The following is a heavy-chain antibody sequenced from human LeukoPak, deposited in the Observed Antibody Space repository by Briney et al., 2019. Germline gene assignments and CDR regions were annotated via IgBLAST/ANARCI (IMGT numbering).Heavy chain of an antibody. D-gene: IGHD6-19*01. CDR1: GYTFTGYY. V-gene: IGHV1-2*02. J-gene: IGHJ3*02. CDR2: INPNSGGT. CDR3: ARVLRSSVGSKAVAGTAAFDI. Sequence: ASVKVSCKASGYTFTGYYMHWVRQAPGQGLEWMGWINPNSGGTNYAQKFQGRVTMTRDTSISTAYMELSRLRSDDTAVYYCARVLRSSVGSKAVAGTAAFDIWGQGTMVTVSS.